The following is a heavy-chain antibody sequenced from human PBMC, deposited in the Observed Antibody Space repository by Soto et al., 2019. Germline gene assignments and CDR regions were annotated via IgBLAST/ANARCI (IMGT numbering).Heavy chain of an antibody. CDR1: GYTFTSYD. J-gene: IGHJ5*02. CDR3: ARDVLRSRYCSGSSRYAGTSDL. V-gene: IGHV1-18*04. Sequence: ASVKVSCKASGYTFTSYDISWVRQAPGQGLEWMGWISAYNGNTNYAQKLQGRVTMTTDTSTSTAYMELRSLRSDDTAVYCCARDVLRSRYCSGSSRYAGTSDLWGQGPLVTVS. D-gene: IGHD2-15*01. CDR2: ISAYNGNT.